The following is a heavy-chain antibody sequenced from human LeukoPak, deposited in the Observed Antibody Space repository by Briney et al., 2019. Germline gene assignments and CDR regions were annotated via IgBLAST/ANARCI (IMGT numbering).Heavy chain of an antibody. CDR3: AKDMGGYDLLYLFDY. J-gene: IGHJ4*02. CDR2: ISWNSGSI. CDR1: GFTFDDYA. V-gene: IGHV3-9*01. D-gene: IGHD5-12*01. Sequence: GGSLRLSCAASGFTFDDYAMHWVWQAPGKGLEWVSGISWNSGSIGYADSVKGRFTISRDNAKNSLYLQMNSLRAEDTALYYCAKDMGGYDLLYLFDYWGQGTLVTVSS.